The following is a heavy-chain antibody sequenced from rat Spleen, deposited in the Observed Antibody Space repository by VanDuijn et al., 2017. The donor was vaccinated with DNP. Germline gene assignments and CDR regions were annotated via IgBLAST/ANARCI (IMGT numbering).Heavy chain of an antibody. Sequence: QVQLQQSGAELAKPGSSVKISCKASGYTFTSCYLTWIKQTPGQGLVYIGSIKTRSGSTNYNEKFKGKATWTVDKSSSTAFMRLSSLTPDDSAVYYCATGEGGPDYWGQGVMVTVSP. V-gene: IGHV1-43*01. CDR2: IKTRSGST. CDR3: ATGEGGPDY. D-gene: IGHD1-11*01. J-gene: IGHJ2*01. CDR1: GYTFTSCY.